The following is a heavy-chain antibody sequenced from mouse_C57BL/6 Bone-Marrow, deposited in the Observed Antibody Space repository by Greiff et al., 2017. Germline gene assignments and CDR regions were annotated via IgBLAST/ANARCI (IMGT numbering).Heavy chain of an antibody. J-gene: IGHJ2*01. V-gene: IGHV1-82*01. Sequence: VQLQQSGPELVKPGASVKISCKASGYAFSSSWMNWVKQRPGKGLEWIGRIYPGDGDTNYNGKFKGKATLTADKSSSTAYMQLSSLASEDSAVYFCARDGGGHYFGCWGQGTTLTVAT. CDR2: IYPGDGDT. CDR3: ARDGGGHYFGC. D-gene: IGHD1-1*02. CDR1: GYAFSSSW.